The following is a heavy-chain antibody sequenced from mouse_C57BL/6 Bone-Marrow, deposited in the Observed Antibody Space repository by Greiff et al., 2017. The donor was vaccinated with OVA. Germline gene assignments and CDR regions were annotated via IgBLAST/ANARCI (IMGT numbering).Heavy chain of an antibody. V-gene: IGHV1-15*01. Sequence: VQLQESGAELVRPGASVTLSCKASGYTFTDYEMHWVKQTPVHGLEWIGAIDPETGGTAYNQKFKGKAILTADKSSSTAYMELRSLTSEDSAVYYCTRNYYGSSYVPDYWGQGTTLTVSS. CDR2: IDPETGGT. D-gene: IGHD1-1*01. CDR3: TRNYYGSSYVPDY. J-gene: IGHJ2*01. CDR1: GYTFTDYE.